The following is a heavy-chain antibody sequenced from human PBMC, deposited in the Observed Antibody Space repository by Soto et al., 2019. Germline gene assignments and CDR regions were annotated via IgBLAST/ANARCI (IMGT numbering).Heavy chain of an antibody. CDR3: ARVTPGNNLYYFSGLDV. CDR1: GFNFGTYA. CDR2: IAYDGINT. J-gene: IGHJ6*02. V-gene: IGHV3-30-3*01. D-gene: IGHD1-1*01. Sequence: GGSLRLSCVASGFNFGTYAIHWVHQAPGKGLQWVALIAYDGINTYYADSVKGRFTISRDNSKNTLHLQMNSLRPEDTGVYFCARVTPGNNLYYFSGLDVWGQGTSVTVS.